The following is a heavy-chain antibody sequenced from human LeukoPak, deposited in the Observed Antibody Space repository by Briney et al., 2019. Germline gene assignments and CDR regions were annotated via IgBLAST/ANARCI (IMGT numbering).Heavy chain of an antibody. D-gene: IGHD3-10*01. CDR2: ISSSGSSI. Sequence: PGGSLRHSCAAPGFTLSSSEMNWVRPAPGKGLEWVSYISSSGSSIYYADSVKGRFTISRDNAKNSLYLQMNSLRAEDTAVYYCARSNIRGVIRPLDYWGQGTLVTVSS. J-gene: IGHJ4*02. CDR3: ARSNIRGVIRPLDY. V-gene: IGHV3-48*03. CDR1: GFTLSSSE.